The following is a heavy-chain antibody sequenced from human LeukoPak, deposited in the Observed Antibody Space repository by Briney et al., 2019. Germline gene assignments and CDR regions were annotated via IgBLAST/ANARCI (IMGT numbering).Heavy chain of an antibody. CDR2: IGGGDDDR. V-gene: IGHV3-23*01. Sequence: GGSLRLSCAASGFTFSVHAMSWVRQAPGKGPEWVSSIGGGDDDRYYADSVKGRFTVTRDNSNNMVYLQLNSPRAEDTALYYCAKDATSFNSVWDYFDSWGQGTLVTVSS. J-gene: IGHJ4*02. D-gene: IGHD7-27*01. CDR3: AKDATSFNSVWDYFDS. CDR1: GFTFSVHA.